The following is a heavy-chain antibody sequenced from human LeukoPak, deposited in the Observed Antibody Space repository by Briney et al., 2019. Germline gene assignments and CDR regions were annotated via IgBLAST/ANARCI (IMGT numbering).Heavy chain of an antibody. D-gene: IGHD6-19*01. V-gene: IGHV5-10-1*01. CDR2: IDPSDSYT. CDR3: ARRSIAVAGYLDF. J-gene: IGHJ4*02. Sequence: GESLRISCKGSGYSFTTYWISWVRQMPGKGLEWMGRIDPSDSYTNYSPSFQGHVTISADKSFSTAYLQWTSLKASDTAMYYCARRSIAVAGYLDFWGQGTLVTVSS. CDR1: GYSFTTYW.